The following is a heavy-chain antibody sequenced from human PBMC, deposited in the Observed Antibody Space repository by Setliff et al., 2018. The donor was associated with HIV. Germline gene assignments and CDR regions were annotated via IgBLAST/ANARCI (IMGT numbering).Heavy chain of an antibody. J-gene: IGHJ4*02. CDR1: GNSFNGDF. V-gene: IGHV1-2*02. CDR2: IKLSSGGT. Sequence: GPSVKVSCKVPGNSFNGDFLNWVRQAPGQGLEWMGNIKLSSGGTKFAQKFLGRVTMTRDTSTNTAFMELRRLNSDDTATYFCVTSPGSFTSVDETEAGDYWGQGTLVTVSS. CDR3: VTSPGSFTSVDETEAGDY. D-gene: IGHD6-25*01.